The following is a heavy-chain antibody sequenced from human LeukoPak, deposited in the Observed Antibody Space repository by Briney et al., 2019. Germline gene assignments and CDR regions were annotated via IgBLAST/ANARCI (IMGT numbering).Heavy chain of an antibody. V-gene: IGHV4-59*01. J-gene: IGHJ5*01. CDR3: ARDRWFDC. CDR1: GDSFTTNY. CDR2: IIYSGST. Sequence: SETLSLTCTVSGDSFTTNYWSWIRQSPGKGLEWTGYIIYSGSTTYNPSLKSRVTISLDTSKNQFSLKLSSVTAADTAVYCCARDRWFDCWGQGTLVTVSS.